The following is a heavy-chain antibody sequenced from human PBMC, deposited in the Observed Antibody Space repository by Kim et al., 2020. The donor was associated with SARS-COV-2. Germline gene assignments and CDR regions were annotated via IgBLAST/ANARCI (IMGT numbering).Heavy chain of an antibody. J-gene: IGHJ6*02. Sequence: GGSLRLSCAASGFTFSSYAMHWVRQAPGKGLEWVAVIWYDGSNKYYADSVKGRFTISRDNSKNTLYLQMNSLRAEDTAVYYCAKELSPTYTAMVTFYYYYGMDVWGQGTTVTVSS. CDR3: AKELSPTYTAMVTFYYYYGMDV. V-gene: IGHV3-33*06. CDR1: GFTFSSYA. D-gene: IGHD5-18*01. CDR2: IWYDGSNK.